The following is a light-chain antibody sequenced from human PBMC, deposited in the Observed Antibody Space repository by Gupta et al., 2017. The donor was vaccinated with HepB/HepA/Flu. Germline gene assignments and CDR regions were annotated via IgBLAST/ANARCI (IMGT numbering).Light chain of an antibody. CDR2: AAS. CDR3: QQSYSTPLT. Sequence: DLQMTQSPSSLSASVGDRVTITCRASQSISSYLNWYQQKPGKAPKLLIYAASSLQSGGPSRFSGSGSGTDVTLTISSLQPEDFATYYCQQSYSTPLTFGGGTKVEIK. J-gene: IGKJ4*01. V-gene: IGKV1-39*01. CDR1: QSISSY.